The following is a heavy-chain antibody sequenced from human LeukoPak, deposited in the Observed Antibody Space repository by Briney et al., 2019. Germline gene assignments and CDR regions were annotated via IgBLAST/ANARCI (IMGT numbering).Heavy chain of an antibody. CDR3: ARGDRDLGY. CDR2: IYTSGTT. J-gene: IGHJ4*02. CDR1: GGSISGYY. V-gene: IGHV4-4*07. Sequence: SETLSLTCTVSGGSISGYYWTWIRQRAGKGLEWIGRIYTSGTTNYNPSLKSRVTMSLDTSKNQFSLKLTSVTAADTAVYYCARGDRDLGYWGQGTLVTVSS. D-gene: IGHD3-22*01.